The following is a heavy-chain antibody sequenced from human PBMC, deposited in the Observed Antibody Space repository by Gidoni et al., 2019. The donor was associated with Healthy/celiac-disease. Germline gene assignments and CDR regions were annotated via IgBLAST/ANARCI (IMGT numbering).Heavy chain of an antibody. J-gene: IGHJ4*02. CDR1: GFSLSTRGLG. V-gene: IGHV2-5*02. Sequence: QITLKESGPTLVKPTQTLTLTCTFSGFSLSTRGLGVGWIRQPPGEALEWLALIYWDDDKRYSPSLKSRLTITKDTSKNQVVLTMTNMDPVDTATYYCAHSLRFLDLPPVLDYWGQGTLVTVSS. CDR3: AHSLRFLDLPPVLDY. D-gene: IGHD3-3*01. CDR2: IYWDDDK.